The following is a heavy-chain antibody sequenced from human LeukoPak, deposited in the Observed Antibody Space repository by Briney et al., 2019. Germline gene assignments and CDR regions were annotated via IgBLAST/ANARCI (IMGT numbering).Heavy chain of an antibody. Sequence: GGSLRLSCAASGFPFSDYGMHWVRQAPGKGLEWVAVIWYDGSKTYYADSVKGRFTISRDNSKKALFLQMNRLRDEDTAVYYCARDNVINAYYGMDVWGQGTTVTVSS. V-gene: IGHV3-33*01. CDR2: IWYDGSKT. CDR3: ARDNVINAYYGMDV. CDR1: GFPFSDYG. J-gene: IGHJ6*02. D-gene: IGHD2-21*01.